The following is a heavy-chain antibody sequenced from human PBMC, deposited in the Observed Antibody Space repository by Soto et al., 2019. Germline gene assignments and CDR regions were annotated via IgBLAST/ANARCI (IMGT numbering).Heavy chain of an antibody. CDR1: GGSITTSSYN. J-gene: IGHJ3*01. V-gene: IGHV4-39*02. Sequence: SETLSLTCSVSGGSITTSSYNWDWIRQPPGKGLEWIGTIYYDGSTSYNPSLKSQVTISVDTSKNHFALKVNPVTAADTAVYYCARFYGNAFDVWGRGTVVTVSS. CDR2: IYYDGST. CDR3: ARFYGNAFDV. D-gene: IGHD3-10*01.